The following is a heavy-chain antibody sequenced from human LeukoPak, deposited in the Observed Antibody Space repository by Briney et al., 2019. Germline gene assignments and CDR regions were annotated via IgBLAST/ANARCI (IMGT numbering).Heavy chain of an antibody. CDR2: TNVGGAYT. V-gene: IGHV3-23*01. CDR1: GFTFSSYA. Sequence: GESLRLSCAPSGFTFSSYAMSWVSHAHGKGLEWVSTTNVGGAYTYPADSVKGPSTISRDNSKNTLYLQVSSLTAEDTAVYYCARETRETKLANYFYESSGFSNIDYWGQGALVTVSS. J-gene: IGHJ4*02. CDR3: ARETRETKLANYFYESSGFSNIDY. D-gene: IGHD3-22*01.